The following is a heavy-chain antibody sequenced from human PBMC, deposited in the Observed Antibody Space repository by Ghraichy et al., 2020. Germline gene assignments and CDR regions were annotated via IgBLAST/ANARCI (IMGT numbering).Heavy chain of an antibody. CDR3: AKSTKTRGMYYYDSSGYAFDI. CDR1: GFTFSSYA. V-gene: IGHV3-23*01. D-gene: IGHD3-22*01. CDR2: ISGGGGST. Sequence: GESLNISCAASGFTFSSYAMSWVRQAPGKGLEWVSAISGGGGSTYYADSVKGRFTISRDNSKNTLYLQMNSLRAEDTAVYYCAKSTKTRGMYYYDSSGYAFDIWGQGTMVTVSS. J-gene: IGHJ3*02.